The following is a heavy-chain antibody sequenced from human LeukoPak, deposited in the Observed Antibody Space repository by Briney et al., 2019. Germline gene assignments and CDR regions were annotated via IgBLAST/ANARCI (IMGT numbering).Heavy chain of an antibody. Sequence: SETLSLTCAVSGYSISSGYYWGWIRQPPGKGLEWIGSIYHSGSTYYNPSLKSRVTISVDTSKNQFSLKLSSVTAADTAVYYCATGGVMVYAVDCWGQGTLVTVSS. CDR1: GYSISSGYY. J-gene: IGHJ4*02. D-gene: IGHD2-8*01. V-gene: IGHV4-38-2*01. CDR2: IYHSGST. CDR3: ATGGVMVYAVDC.